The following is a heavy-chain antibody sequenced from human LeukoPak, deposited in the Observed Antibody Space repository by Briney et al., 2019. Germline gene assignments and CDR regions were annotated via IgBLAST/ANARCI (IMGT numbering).Heavy chain of an antibody. J-gene: IGHJ1*01. V-gene: IGHV3-23*01. CDR1: GFTFSSYA. D-gene: IGHD3-10*01. CDR2: ISGSGGST. Sequence: GGSLRLSCAASGFTFSSYAMSWVRQAPGKGLEWVSAISGSGGSTYYADSVKGRFTISRDNSKNTLYLQMNTLRAEDTAVYYCAKDISGLPEYFQHWGQGTLVIVSS. CDR3: AKDISGLPEYFQH.